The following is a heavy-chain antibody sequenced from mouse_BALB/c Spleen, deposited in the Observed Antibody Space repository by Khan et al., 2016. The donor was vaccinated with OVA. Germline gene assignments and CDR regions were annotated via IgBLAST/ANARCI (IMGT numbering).Heavy chain of an antibody. CDR3: ARIYRSDCDY. J-gene: IGHJ2*01. Sequence: MQLQQSGPELVKPGASVKISCKASGYSFTGYFMNWVMQSHGKSLEWIGRINPHIGETFYNQKFKGKATLTVDESSSTAHMELRSLASEDSAVYYCARIYRSDCDYWGQGTTLTVSS. V-gene: IGHV1-20*02. D-gene: IGHD1-1*01. CDR2: INPHIGET. CDR1: GYSFTGYF.